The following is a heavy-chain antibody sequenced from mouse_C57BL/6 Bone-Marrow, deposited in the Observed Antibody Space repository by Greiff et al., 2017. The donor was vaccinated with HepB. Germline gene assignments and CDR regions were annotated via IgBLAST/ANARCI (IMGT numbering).Heavy chain of an antibody. CDR3: AREANWDNYFDY. CDR2: ISDGGSYT. Sequence: VMLVESGGGLVKPGGSLKLSCAASGFTFSSYAMSWVRQTPEKRLEWVATISDGGSYTYYPDNVKGRFTISRDNAKNNLYLQMSHLKSEDTAMYYCAREANWDNYFDYWGQGTTLTVSS. V-gene: IGHV5-4*01. J-gene: IGHJ2*01. CDR1: GFTFSSYA. D-gene: IGHD4-1*01.